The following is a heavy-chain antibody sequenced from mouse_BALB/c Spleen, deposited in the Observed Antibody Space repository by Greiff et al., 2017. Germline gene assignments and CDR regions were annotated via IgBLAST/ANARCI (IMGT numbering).Heavy chain of an antibody. J-gene: IGHJ4*01. V-gene: IGHV1-63*02. Sequence: VQLHQSGAELVRPGTSVKISCKASGYTFTNYWLGWVKQRPGHGLEWIGDIYPGGGYTNYNEKFKGKATLTADTSSSTAYMQLSSLTSEDSAVYFCARRGTTVVATDYAMDYWGQGTSVTVSS. CDR3: ARRGTTVVATDYAMDY. CDR2: IYPGGGYT. CDR1: GYTFTNYW. D-gene: IGHD1-1*01.